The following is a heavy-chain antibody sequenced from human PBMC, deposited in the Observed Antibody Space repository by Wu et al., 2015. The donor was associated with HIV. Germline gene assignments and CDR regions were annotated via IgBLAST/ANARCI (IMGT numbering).Heavy chain of an antibody. CDR2: INPNTGGA. D-gene: IGHD2-2*01. CDR3: ARDCISASCFDY. CDR1: GYTFTDYY. Sequence: QVQLMQSGAEAKKPGASVTVSCKASGYTFTDYYLHWVRQAPGQGPERMGWINPNTGGANYAQKFQGRVTMTTDTSISTAYMELSGLRIDDTAVYYCARDCISASCFDYWGQGTLVTVSS. J-gene: IGHJ4*01. V-gene: IGHV1-2*02.